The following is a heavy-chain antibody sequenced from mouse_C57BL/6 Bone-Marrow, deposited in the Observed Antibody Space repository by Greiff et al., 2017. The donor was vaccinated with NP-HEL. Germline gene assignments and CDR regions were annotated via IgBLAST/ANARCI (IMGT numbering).Heavy chain of an antibody. CDR1: GYTFTDYY. J-gene: IGHJ3*01. Sequence: QVQLKESGPELVKPGASVKISCKASGYTFTDYYINWVKQRPGQGLEWIGWIFPGSGSTYYNEKFKGKATLTVDKSSSTAYMLLSSLTSEDSAVYFCAREKGIYYGNSLFAYWGQGTLVTVSA. CDR3: AREKGIYYGNSLFAY. D-gene: IGHD2-1*01. V-gene: IGHV1-75*01. CDR2: IFPGSGST.